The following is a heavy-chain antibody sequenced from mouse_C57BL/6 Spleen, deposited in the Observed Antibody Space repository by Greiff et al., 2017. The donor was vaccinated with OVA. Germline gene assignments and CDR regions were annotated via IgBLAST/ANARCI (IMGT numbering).Heavy chain of an antibody. V-gene: IGHV1-72*01. D-gene: IGHD2-4*01. CDR3: ARPSDYDLPIPFAY. J-gene: IGHJ3*01. CDR2: IDPNSGGT. Sequence: QVQLKESGAELVKPGASVKLSCKASGYTFTSYWMHWVKQRPGRGLEWIGRIDPNSGGTKYNEKFKSKATLTVDKPSSTAYMQLSSLTSEDSAVYYCARPSDYDLPIPFAYWGQGTLVTVSA. CDR1: GYTFTSYW.